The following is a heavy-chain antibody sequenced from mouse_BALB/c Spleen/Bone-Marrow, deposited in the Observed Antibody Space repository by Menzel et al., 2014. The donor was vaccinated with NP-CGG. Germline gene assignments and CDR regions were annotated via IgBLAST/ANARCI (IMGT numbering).Heavy chain of an antibody. V-gene: IGHV1S137*01. CDR1: GYTFTDYA. Sequence: VKVVESGAELVRPGVSVKISCKGSGYTFTDYAMHWVKQSHAKSLEWIGVISTYYGDASYNQKFKGKATMTVDKSSSTAYMELARLTSEDSAIYYCAREGLWFAYWGQGTLVTVSA. CDR3: AREGLWFAY. J-gene: IGHJ3*01. CDR2: ISTYYGDA.